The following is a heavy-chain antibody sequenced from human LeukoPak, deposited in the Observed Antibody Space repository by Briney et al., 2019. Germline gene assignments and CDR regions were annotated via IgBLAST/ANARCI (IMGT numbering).Heavy chain of an antibody. V-gene: IGHV1-69*13. CDR1: GGTFSSYA. CDR2: IIPIFGTA. Sequence: ASVKVSCKASGGTFSSYAISWVRQAPGQGLEWMGGIIPIFGTANHAQKFQGRVTITADESTSTAYMELSSLRSEDTAVYYCARDTQAPYYYYMDVWGKGTTVTVSS. CDR3: ARDTQAPYYYYMDV. J-gene: IGHJ6*03.